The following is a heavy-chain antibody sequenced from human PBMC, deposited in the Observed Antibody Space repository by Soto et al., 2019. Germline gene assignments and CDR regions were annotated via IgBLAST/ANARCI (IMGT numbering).Heavy chain of an antibody. D-gene: IGHD6-6*01. CDR2: ISYDGSNK. CDR1: GFTFSSYA. V-gene: IGHV3-30-3*01. J-gene: IGHJ6*02. Sequence: PGGSLRLSCAASGFTFSSYAMHWVRQAPGKGLEWVAVISYDGSNKYYADSVKGRFTISRDNSKNTLYLQMNSLRAEDTAVYYWARVWGKSISSSGYYGMDVWGQGTTVTVSS. CDR3: ARVWGKSISSSGYYGMDV.